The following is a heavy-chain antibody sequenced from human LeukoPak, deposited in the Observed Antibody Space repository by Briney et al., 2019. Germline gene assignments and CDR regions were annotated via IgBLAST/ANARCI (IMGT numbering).Heavy chain of an antibody. V-gene: IGHV4-34*01. CDR3: ATLQGCSSTSCSRSLDAFDI. CDR1: GGSFSGYY. D-gene: IGHD2-2*01. J-gene: IGHJ3*02. CDR2: INHSGST. Sequence: SETLSLTCAVYGGSFSGYYWSWIRQPPGKGLEWIGEINHSGSTNYNPSLKSRVTISVDTSKNQFSLKLSSVTAADTAVYYCATLQGCSSTSCSRSLDAFDIWGQGTMVTVSS.